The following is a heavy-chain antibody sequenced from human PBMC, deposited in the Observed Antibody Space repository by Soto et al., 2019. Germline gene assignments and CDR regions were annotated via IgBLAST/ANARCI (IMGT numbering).Heavy chain of an antibody. CDR2: IYWDDYK. CDR3: VPKGGGDRILDY. D-gene: IGHD3-16*01. V-gene: IGHV2-5*02. CDR1: GFSLSTSGVG. Sequence: QITLKESGPALVKPTQTLTLTCTFSGFSLSTSGVGVGWIRQPPGEALEWLALIYWDDYKHFSPSLESRLTIPKDTPKNPVVLKRTNMDPVDTATYHWVPKGGGDRILDYWGQGTLVTVSS. J-gene: IGHJ4*02.